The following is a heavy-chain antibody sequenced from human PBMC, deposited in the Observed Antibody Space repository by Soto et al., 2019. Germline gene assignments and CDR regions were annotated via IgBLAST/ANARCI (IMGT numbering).Heavy chain of an antibody. CDR1: GFTFDDYA. Sequence: EVQLVESGGGLVQPGRSLRLSCAASGFTFDDYAMHWVRQVPGKGLEWVSGINWYSGSIGYADSVKGRFAISRDNAKNPLHLQMTILRAKDTAFYYCVKDESINWYSGHFRHWGQGTLVTVSS. CDR2: INWYSGSI. CDR3: VKDESINWYSGHFRH. V-gene: IGHV3-9*01. D-gene: IGHD6-13*01. J-gene: IGHJ1*01.